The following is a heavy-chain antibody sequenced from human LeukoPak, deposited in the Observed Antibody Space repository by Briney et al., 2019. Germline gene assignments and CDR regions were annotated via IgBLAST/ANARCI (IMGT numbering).Heavy chain of an antibody. CDR3: ARGRYCSADISSGGDAFDI. J-gene: IGHJ3*02. CDR2: ILTSGTT. Sequence: SETLSLTCTVSNGSIISYHGSWVRQPPGKELEWIGYILTSGTTNYNPSLTSRVTMSVDTSKTQFSPKLSSVTAADTAVYYFARGRYCSADISSGGDAFDIWGQGTMVSVSS. CDR1: NGSIISYH. V-gene: IGHV4-4*09. D-gene: IGHD2-15*01.